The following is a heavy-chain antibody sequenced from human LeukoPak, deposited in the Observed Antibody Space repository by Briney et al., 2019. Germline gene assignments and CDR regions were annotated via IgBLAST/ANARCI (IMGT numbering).Heavy chain of an antibody. CDR1: GLTFRNYA. Sequence: GGSLRLSCAASGLTFRNYAMNWVRQAPGKGLEWVSGISGSGGSTYYADSVKGRFTISRDNSKNTLYLQMNSLRAEDTAVYHCAKDLTYGSGSYSYFDSWGQGTLVTVSS. CDR3: AKDLTYGSGSYSYFDS. J-gene: IGHJ4*02. CDR2: ISGSGGST. V-gene: IGHV3-23*01. D-gene: IGHD3-10*01.